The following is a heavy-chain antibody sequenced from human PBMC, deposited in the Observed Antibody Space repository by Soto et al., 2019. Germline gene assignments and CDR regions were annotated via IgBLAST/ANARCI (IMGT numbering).Heavy chain of an antibody. CDR1: GFSFSNYA. CDR3: AKGLGASAGRFDC. D-gene: IGHD6-13*01. J-gene: IGHJ4*02. V-gene: IGHV3-23*01. CDR2: ISGSGGST. Sequence: EVQLLESGGGLVQPGGSLRLSCAASGFSFSNYAMSWVRQAPGKGLQWIASISGSGGSTNYADSVKGQFTISRDNSKNTLYLRVNSLRAEDTAVYYCAKGLGASAGRFDCWGQGTPVTVSP.